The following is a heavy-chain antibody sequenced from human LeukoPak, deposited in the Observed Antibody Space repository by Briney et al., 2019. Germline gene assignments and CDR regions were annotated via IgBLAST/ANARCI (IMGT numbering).Heavy chain of an antibody. V-gene: IGHV4-59*12. CDR1: GGSISSYY. CDR3: ARGPGSGSYQ. J-gene: IGHJ4*02. CDR2: IYYSGST. Sequence: SETLSLTCTVSGGSISSYYWSWIRQPPGKGLEWIGYIYYSGSTYYNPSLKSRVTMSVDTSKHQFSLKLSSVTAADTAVYYCARGPGSGSYQWGQGTLVTVSS. D-gene: IGHD3-10*01.